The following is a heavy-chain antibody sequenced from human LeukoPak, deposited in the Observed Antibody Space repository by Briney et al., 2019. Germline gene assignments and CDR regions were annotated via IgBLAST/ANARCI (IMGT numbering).Heavy chain of an antibody. V-gene: IGHV4-31*03. CDR2: IYYSGST. D-gene: IGHD3-10*01. CDR3: ARGILLWSSYYFDY. Sequence: SSETLSLTCTVSGGSISSGVYYWSWIRQHPGKGLEWIGYIYYSGSTYYNPSLKSRVTISRDTPKNQFSLKLSSVTAADTAVYYCARGILLWSSYYFDYWGQGTLVTVSS. CDR1: GGSISSGVYY. J-gene: IGHJ4*02.